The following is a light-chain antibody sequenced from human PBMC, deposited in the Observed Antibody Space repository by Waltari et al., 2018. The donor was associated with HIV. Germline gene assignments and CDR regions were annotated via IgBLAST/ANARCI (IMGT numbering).Light chain of an antibody. CDR3: QVYDSSRDLVL. CDR1: TPGRQN. J-gene: IGLJ2*01. V-gene: IGLV3-21*02. CDR2: ADR. Sequence: SYVLTQPPSLSVAPRQTARISCGGDTPGRQNVHRYQQKPGQAPVLVLYADRDRPSGIPERFSASNSGNTATLTISRVEAADEADYYCQVYDSSRDLVLFGGGTKLTVL.